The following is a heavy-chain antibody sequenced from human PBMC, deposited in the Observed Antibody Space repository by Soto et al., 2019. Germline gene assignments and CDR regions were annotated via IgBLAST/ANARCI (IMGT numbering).Heavy chain of an antibody. Sequence: QVQLVQSGAEVKKPGSSVKVSCKASGGTFSSYTISWVRQAPGQGLEWMGRIIPILGIANYAQKFQGRVKITADKSTSTAYMGLSSLRSEDTAVYYCARGRGYSYGRFDYWGQGTLVTVSS. CDR2: IIPILGIA. D-gene: IGHD5-18*01. CDR1: GGTFSSYT. J-gene: IGHJ4*02. CDR3: ARGRGYSYGRFDY. V-gene: IGHV1-69*02.